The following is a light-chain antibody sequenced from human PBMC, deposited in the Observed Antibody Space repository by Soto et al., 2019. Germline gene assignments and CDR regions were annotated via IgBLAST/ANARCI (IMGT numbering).Light chain of an antibody. Sequence: DIQITQSPSSLSASVGDRVTITCQSSHGISNYLAWYQQKPGKVSKLLIYAASTLQSGVPSRFSGSGSGTDFTLTISSLQPEDGATYYCQKYNSAPWTFGQGTKV. CDR1: HGISNY. J-gene: IGKJ1*01. V-gene: IGKV1-27*01. CDR2: AAS. CDR3: QKYNSAPWT.